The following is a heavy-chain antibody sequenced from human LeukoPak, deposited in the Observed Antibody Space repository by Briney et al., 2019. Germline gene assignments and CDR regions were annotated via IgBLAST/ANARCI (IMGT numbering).Heavy chain of an antibody. V-gene: IGHV4-59*01. CDR3: ARGSFIVGATIIDY. D-gene: IGHD1-26*01. Sequence: SETLSLTCTVSGGSFNSYYWSWIRQPPGKGLEWIGDIYSGGSTNYNPSLKSRVTTSVDTSKNQFSLKLRSVTAADTAVYYCARGSFIVGATIIDYWGQGTLVTVSS. CDR1: GGSFNSYY. J-gene: IGHJ4*02. CDR2: IYSGGST.